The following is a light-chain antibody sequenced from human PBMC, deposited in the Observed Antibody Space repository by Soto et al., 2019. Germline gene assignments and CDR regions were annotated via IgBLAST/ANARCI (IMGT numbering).Light chain of an antibody. J-gene: IGKJ4*02. CDR1: QVIGIY. V-gene: IGKV1-9*01. Sequence: DIQLTQSPSFLSASIGDRVTITCRASQVIGIYLAWYQQKPGKAPNLLISAASTLQSGAPSRFSGSGSGTEFTLTISSLQHEEFATYYCQKLVSYPKFGGGTKVEIK. CDR2: AAS. CDR3: QKLVSYPK.